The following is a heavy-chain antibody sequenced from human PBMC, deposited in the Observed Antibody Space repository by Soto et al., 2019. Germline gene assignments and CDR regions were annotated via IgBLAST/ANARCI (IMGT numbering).Heavy chain of an antibody. V-gene: IGHV3-33*01. D-gene: IGHD2-15*01. CDR2: IWYDGSNK. J-gene: IGHJ4*02. CDR3: ARVARYCSGGSCYLNFVY. Sequence: QVQLVESGGGVVQPGRSLRLSCAASGFTFSSYGMHWVRQAPGKGLEWVAVIWYDGSNKYYADSVKGRFTISRDNSKNTLYLQRNSLKAEGTSVYYCARVARYCSGGSCYLNFVYWGQGTLVTVSS. CDR1: GFTFSSYG.